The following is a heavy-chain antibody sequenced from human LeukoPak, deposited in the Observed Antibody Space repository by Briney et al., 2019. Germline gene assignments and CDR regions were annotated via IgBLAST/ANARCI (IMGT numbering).Heavy chain of an antibody. D-gene: IGHD3-10*01. CDR3: AKTGVLLWFGEFPPFDY. J-gene: IGHJ4*02. V-gene: IGHV3-23*01. Sequence: GGSLRLSCAASGFTFSSYAMSWVRQAPGKGLEWVSAISGSGGSTYYADSVKGRFTISRDNSKNTLYLQMNSLRAEDTAVYYCAKTGVLLWFGEFPPFDYWGQGTLVTVSS. CDR1: GFTFSSYA. CDR2: ISGSGGST.